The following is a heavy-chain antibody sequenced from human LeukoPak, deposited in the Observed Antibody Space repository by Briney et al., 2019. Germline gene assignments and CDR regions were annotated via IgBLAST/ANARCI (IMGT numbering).Heavy chain of an antibody. D-gene: IGHD4-23*01. J-gene: IGHJ4*02. CDR3: ARQTTVVTPFDY. CDR2: IIPILGIA. V-gene: IGHV1-69*04. Sequence: ASVKVSCKASGGTFSSYAISWVRQAPGQGLEWMGRIIPILGIANYAQKFQGRVTMTTDTSTSTAYMELRSLRSDDTAVYYCARQTTVVTPFDYWGQGTLVTVSS. CDR1: GGTFSSYA.